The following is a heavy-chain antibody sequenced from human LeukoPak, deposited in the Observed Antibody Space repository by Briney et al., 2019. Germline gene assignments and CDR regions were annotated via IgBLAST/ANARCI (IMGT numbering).Heavy chain of an antibody. CDR2: ISYDGSNK. V-gene: IGHV3-30-3*01. CDR1: GFTFRSYA. CDR3: AREVRITMIVVVIPGAFDI. J-gene: IGHJ3*02. Sequence: GGSLRLSCAASGFTFRSYAMHWVRQAPGKGLEWVAVISYDGSNKYYADSVKGRYTISRDNSKNTLYLQMNSLRAEDTAVYYCAREVRITMIVVVIPGAFDIWGQGTMVTVSS. D-gene: IGHD3-22*01.